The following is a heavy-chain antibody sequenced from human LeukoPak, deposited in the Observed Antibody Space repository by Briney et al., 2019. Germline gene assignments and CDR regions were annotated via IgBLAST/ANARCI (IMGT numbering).Heavy chain of an antibody. Sequence: GGSLRLSCAASGFTVSSNYMSWVRQAPGKGLEWVSVIYSGGSTYYADSVKGRFTISRDNSKNTLYLQMNSLRAEDTAVYYCARAPTYSSSWYNYWGQGTLVTVSS. CDR1: GFTVSSNY. CDR2: IYSGGST. V-gene: IGHV3-66*01. D-gene: IGHD6-13*01. CDR3: ARAPTYSSSWYNY. J-gene: IGHJ4*02.